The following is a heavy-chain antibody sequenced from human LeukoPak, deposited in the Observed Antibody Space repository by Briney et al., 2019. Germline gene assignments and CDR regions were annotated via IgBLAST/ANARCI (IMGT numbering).Heavy chain of an antibody. CDR2: IKSGGDT. CDR1: GFTVSNNY. J-gene: IGHJ4*02. D-gene: IGHD3-22*01. CDR3: AKGDISMIPD. Sequence: PGGSLRLSCAASGFTVSNNYMSWVLQAPGKGLEWVSVIKSGGDTYYADSVKGRFTISRDNSKNTLSLQMDTLRAEDTAVYYCAKGDISMIPDWGQGTLVTVSS. V-gene: IGHV3-53*01.